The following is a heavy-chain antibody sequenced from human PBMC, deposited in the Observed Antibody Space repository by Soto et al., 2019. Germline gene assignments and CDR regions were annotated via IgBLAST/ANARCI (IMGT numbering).Heavy chain of an antibody. Sequence: PSETLSLTCTVSGGSISSYYWSWIRQPPGKGLEWIEYIYYSGSTNYNPSLKSRVTISVDTSKNQFSLKLSSVTAADTAVYYCARVGSSWPDYWGQGTLVTVSS. V-gene: IGHV4-59*01. D-gene: IGHD6-13*01. CDR1: GGSISSYY. J-gene: IGHJ4*02. CDR2: IYYSGST. CDR3: ARVGSSWPDY.